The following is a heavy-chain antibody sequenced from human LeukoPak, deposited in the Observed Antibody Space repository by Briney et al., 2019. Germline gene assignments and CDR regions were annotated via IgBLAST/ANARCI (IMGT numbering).Heavy chain of an antibody. CDR2: INPNSGGT. V-gene: IGHV1-2*02. Sequence: ASVKVSCKTSGYTFTSYGINWVRQAPGQGLEWMGWINPNSGGTNYAQKFQDRVTMTRDTSISTAYMELSRLRSDDTAVYYCARIRGYSYGNNWFDPWGQGTLVTVSS. J-gene: IGHJ5*02. CDR3: ARIRGYSYGNNWFDP. D-gene: IGHD5-18*01. CDR1: GYTFTSYG.